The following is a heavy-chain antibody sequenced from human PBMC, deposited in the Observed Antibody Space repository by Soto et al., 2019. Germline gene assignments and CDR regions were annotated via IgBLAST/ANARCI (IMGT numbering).Heavy chain of an antibody. CDR1: GGTFSSYA. CDR2: IIPIFGTA. Sequence: QVQLVQSGAEVKKPGSSVKVSCKASGGTFSSYAISLVRQAPGQGLEWMGGIIPIFGTANYAQKVQGRVTITADEATSTAYKELSSLRSEATAVYYCASQTIAREYYYDSSGYHYYFDYGGQGTLVTVSS. V-gene: IGHV1-69*01. CDR3: ASQTIAREYYYDSSGYHYYFDY. D-gene: IGHD3-22*01. J-gene: IGHJ4*02.